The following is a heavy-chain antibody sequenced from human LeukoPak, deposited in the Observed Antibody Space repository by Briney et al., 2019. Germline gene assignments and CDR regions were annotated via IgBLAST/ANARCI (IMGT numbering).Heavy chain of an antibody. CDR1: GGTFSSYA. Sequence: SVKVSCKASGGTFSSYAISWVRQAPGQGLEWMGRIIPIFGTANYAQKFQGRVTITTDESTSTAYMELSSLRSEDTAVYYCARDRYYYGSGIGYYTDVWGKGTTVTVSS. CDR3: ARDRYYYGSGIGYYTDV. V-gene: IGHV1-69*05. CDR2: IIPIFGTA. J-gene: IGHJ6*03. D-gene: IGHD3-10*01.